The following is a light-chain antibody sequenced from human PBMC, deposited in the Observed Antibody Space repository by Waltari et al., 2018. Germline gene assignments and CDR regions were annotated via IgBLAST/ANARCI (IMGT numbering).Light chain of an antibody. J-gene: IGLJ2*01. Sequence: QSALTQPASVSGSPGQSIPISCTGTSSDIGNYNFFVSWYQHRPGEAPKLIIYEGNVRPSGVSDRFSGSKSGNAASLTISGLQAEDEAHYYCCSYGVRVFFGGGTKLTVL. CDR3: CSYGVRVF. CDR2: EGN. V-gene: IGLV2-23*01. CDR1: SSDIGNYNFF.